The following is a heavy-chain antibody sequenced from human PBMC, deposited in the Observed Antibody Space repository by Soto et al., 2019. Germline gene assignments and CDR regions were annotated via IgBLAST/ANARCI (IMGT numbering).Heavy chain of an antibody. D-gene: IGHD6-6*01. CDR1: GYTFTRYY. J-gene: IGHJ3*02. CDR3: VRVKAGRRVDPFDI. Sequence: QVQLVQSGAEVKKPGASVKVTCKASGYTFTRYYMHWVRQAPGQGLEWMGIVNPSGDSTSYAQKFQGRVTMTRDTSTSTVYMELSSLRSEDTAIYYCVRVKAGRRVDPFDIWGQGTMVTVSS. V-gene: IGHV1-46*01. CDR2: VNPSGDST.